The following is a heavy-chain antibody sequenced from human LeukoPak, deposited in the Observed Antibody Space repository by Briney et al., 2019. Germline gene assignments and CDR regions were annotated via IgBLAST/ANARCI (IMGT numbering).Heavy chain of an antibody. CDR1: GYTFTSYG. CDR2: INPSAGST. D-gene: IGHD4-17*01. Sequence: ASVTVSCTASGYTFTSYGISWVRQAPGQGLEWMAIINPSAGSTSCAQKFQGRVTMARDTSTSIVYMELSSLRSEDTAVYYCARDSLYGVVDYWGQGTLVTVSS. CDR3: ARDSLYGVVDY. V-gene: IGHV1-46*01. J-gene: IGHJ4*02.